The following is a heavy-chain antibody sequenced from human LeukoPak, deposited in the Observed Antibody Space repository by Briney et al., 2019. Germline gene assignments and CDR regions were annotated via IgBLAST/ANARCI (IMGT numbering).Heavy chain of an antibody. J-gene: IGHJ4*02. CDR2: IYDSGST. CDR3: ARAPQLYHFDY. V-gene: IGHV4-59*01. D-gene: IGHD2-8*01. CDR1: GDSISNYN. Sequence: SETLSLTCTVSGDSISNYNWCWIRQPPGKGLEWNGYIYDSGSTDYNHSLKSRATISVDTSKTQCSLQVTSVTAADTAVYYCARAPQLYHFDYWGQGTLVTVSS.